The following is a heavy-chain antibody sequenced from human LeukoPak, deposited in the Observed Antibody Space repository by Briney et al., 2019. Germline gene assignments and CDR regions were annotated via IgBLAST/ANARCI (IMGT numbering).Heavy chain of an antibody. CDR1: GFTFDDYA. CDR3: AKDIGSSWLYGRFDY. D-gene: IGHD6-13*01. CDR2: ISWNSGSI. Sequence: GGSLRLSCAASGFTFDDYAMHWVRQAPGKGLEWVSGISWNSGSIGYADSVKGRFTISRDNAKNSLCLQMNSLRAEDTALYYCAKDIGSSWLYGRFDYWGQGTLVTVSS. J-gene: IGHJ4*02. V-gene: IGHV3-9*01.